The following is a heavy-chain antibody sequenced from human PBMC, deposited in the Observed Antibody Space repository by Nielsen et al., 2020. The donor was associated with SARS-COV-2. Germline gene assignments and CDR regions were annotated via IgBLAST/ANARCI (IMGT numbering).Heavy chain of an antibody. Sequence: SETLSLTCTVSGGSISSSSYYWGWIRQPPGKGLEWIGSIYYSGSTYYNPSLKSRVTISVDTSKNQFSLKLSSVTAADTAVYYCARVGSHGSGSYPNFDYWGQGTLVTVPS. CDR2: IYYSGST. J-gene: IGHJ4*02. V-gene: IGHV4-39*07. CDR1: GGSISSSSYY. CDR3: ARVGSHGSGSYPNFDY. D-gene: IGHD3-10*01.